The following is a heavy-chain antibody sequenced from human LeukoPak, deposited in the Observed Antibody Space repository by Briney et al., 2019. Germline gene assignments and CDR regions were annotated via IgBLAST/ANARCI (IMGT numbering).Heavy chain of an antibody. Sequence: GGSLRLSCAASGFTFSSYAMHWVRQAPGKGLVWVSRITGDASTTHYADSVKGRFTVSRDNAKNTLYLQMDSLRAEDTAVYFCTRATYRSSFGGSAHSLDSWGQGTLVTVAS. J-gene: IGHJ4*02. CDR2: ITGDASTT. V-gene: IGHV3-74*01. CDR1: GFTFSSYA. D-gene: IGHD2-15*01. CDR3: TRATYRSSFGGSAHSLDS.